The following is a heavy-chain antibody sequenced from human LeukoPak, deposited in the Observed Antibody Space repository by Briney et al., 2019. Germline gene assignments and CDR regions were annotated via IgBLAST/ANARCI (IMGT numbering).Heavy chain of an antibody. Sequence: PGGSLRLSCAASGFTFSSYEMNWVRQAPGKGLEWVSYISSSGSTIYYADSVKGRFTISRDNAKNSLYLQMNSLRAEDTAVCYCARAAFYDSSGYCFDYWGQGTLVTVSS. CDR1: GFTFSSYE. D-gene: IGHD3-22*01. CDR3: ARAAFYDSSGYCFDY. V-gene: IGHV3-48*03. J-gene: IGHJ4*02. CDR2: ISSSGSTI.